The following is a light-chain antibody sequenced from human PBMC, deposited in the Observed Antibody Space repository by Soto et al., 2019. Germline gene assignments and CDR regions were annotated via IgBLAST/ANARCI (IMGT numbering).Light chain of an antibody. CDR3: QQYYSYPFT. CDR2: AAS. CDR1: QGISSY. V-gene: IGKV1-8*01. J-gene: IGKJ3*01. Sequence: AIRMTQSPSSFSASTGDRVTITCRASQGISSYLAWYQQKPGKAPKLLIYAASNLQSGVPSRFSGSGSGRDFSLTICCLQSEDFATYYCQQYYSYPFTFGPGTKVDIK.